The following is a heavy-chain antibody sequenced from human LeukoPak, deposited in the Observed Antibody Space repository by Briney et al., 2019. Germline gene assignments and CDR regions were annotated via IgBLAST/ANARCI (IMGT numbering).Heavy chain of an antibody. D-gene: IGHD3-3*01. V-gene: IGHV4-34*01. CDR3: ARGKFLEWLLNSMDV. CDR1: GGSFSGYY. Sequence: SETLSLTCAVYGGSFSGYYWSWIRQPPGKGLERIGEINHSGSTNYNPSLKSRVTISVDTSKNQFSLKLSSVTAADTAVYYCARGKFLEWLLNSMDVWGQGTTVTVSS. CDR2: INHSGST. J-gene: IGHJ6*02.